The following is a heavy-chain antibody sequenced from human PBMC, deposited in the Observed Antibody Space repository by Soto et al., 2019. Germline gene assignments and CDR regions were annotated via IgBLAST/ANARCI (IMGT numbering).Heavy chain of an antibody. CDR2: ISGSGGST. CDR3: AKDQDNYYGSGDFDY. Sequence: GGSLRLSCAASGFTFSSYAMSWVRQAPGKGLEWVSAISGSGGSTYYADSVKGRFTISRDNSKNTLYLQMNSLRAEDTAVYYCAKDQDNYYGSGDFDYWGQGTLVTVSS. J-gene: IGHJ4*02. CDR1: GFTFSSYA. D-gene: IGHD3-10*01. V-gene: IGHV3-23*01.